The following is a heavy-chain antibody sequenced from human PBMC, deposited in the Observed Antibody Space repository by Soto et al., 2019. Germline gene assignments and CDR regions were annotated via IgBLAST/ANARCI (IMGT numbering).Heavy chain of an antibody. D-gene: IGHD6-19*01. V-gene: IGHV4-59*13. CDR1: GGSTSPYF. CDR3: ARYSSASCSPAYCLDD. Sequence: SETLSLTCTVSGGSTSPYFWRWIRQPPGKGLEWIGHIYYSGSPTYNPSLMSRVSISMDNTKSQFSQKLTAGSAADTPVYYCARYSSASCSPAYCLDDWGQGILVTVSS. CDR2: IYYSGSP. J-gene: IGHJ4*02.